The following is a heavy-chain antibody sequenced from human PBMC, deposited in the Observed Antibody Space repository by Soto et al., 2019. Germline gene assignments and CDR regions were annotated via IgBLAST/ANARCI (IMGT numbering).Heavy chain of an antibody. Sequence: QVQLLQSGAEVKEPGASVKVSCKASGYTFNNYAVSWVLQATGQGLGGMGWYNAYIAYGQSAKKFKGRVSMTTDTSTNRASMELKSLRSDDTAVYYCARNSSDFYGWLDPWGQGTLVTVSS. CDR3: ARNSSDFYGWLDP. J-gene: IGHJ5*02. V-gene: IGHV1-18*04. D-gene: IGHD2-21*02. CDR1: GYTFNNYA. CDR2: YNAYIAYG.